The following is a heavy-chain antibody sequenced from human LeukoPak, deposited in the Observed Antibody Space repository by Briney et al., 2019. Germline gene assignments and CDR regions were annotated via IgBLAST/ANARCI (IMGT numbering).Heavy chain of an antibody. CDR2: ISSNGGIT. CDR3: ARDQLVLSYYYGMDV. J-gene: IGHJ6*02. Sequence: PGGSLRLSCAASGFTFSSYAMHWVRQAPGKGLEYVSAISSNGGITYYANSVEGRFTISRDNSKSTLYLQMGSLRAEDMAVYYCARDQLVLSYYYGMDVWGQGTTVTVSS. V-gene: IGHV3-64*01. CDR1: GFTFSSYA. D-gene: IGHD6-13*01.